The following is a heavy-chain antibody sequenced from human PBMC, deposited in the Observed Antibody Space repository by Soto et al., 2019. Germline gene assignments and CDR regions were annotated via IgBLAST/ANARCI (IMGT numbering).Heavy chain of an antibody. CDR2: IYYSGST. D-gene: IGHD3-10*01. CDR3: AREEYYGSGSYSY. CDR1: GGSISSYY. Sequence: PSETLSLTCTVSGGSISSYYWSWIWQPPGKGLEWIGYIYYSGSTNYNPSLKSRVTISVDTSKNQFSLKLSSVTAADTAVYYCAREEYYGSGSYSYWGQGTLVTVSS. V-gene: IGHV4-59*01. J-gene: IGHJ4*02.